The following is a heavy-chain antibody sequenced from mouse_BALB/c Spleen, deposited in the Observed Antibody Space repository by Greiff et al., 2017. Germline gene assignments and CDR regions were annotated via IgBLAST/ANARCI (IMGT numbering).Heavy chain of an antibody. CDR3: ARGGLRRDYAMDY. CDR1: SYTFTDYA. D-gene: IGHD2-2*01. Sequence: QVQLKQSGPELVRPGVSVKISCKGSSYTFTDYAMHWVKQSHAKSLEWIGVISTYYGNTNYNQKFKGKATMTVDKSSSTAYMELARLTSEDSAVYYCARGGLRRDYAMDYWGQGTSVTVSS. V-gene: IGHV1-67*01. CDR2: ISTYYGNT. J-gene: IGHJ4*01.